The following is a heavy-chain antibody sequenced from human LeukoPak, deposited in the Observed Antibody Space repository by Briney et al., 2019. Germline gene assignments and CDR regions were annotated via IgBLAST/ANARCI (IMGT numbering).Heavy chain of an antibody. V-gene: IGHV3-30-3*01. J-gene: IGHJ5*02. CDR2: ISYDGSNK. CDR1: GFTFSSYA. Sequence: GGSLRLSCAAPGFTFSSYAMHWVRQAPGKGLEWVAVISYDGSNKYYADSVKGRFTISRDNSKNTLYLQMNSLRAEDTAVYYCASAGYSSSWYGNNWFDPWGQGTLVTVSS. CDR3: ASAGYSSSWYGNNWFDP. D-gene: IGHD6-13*01.